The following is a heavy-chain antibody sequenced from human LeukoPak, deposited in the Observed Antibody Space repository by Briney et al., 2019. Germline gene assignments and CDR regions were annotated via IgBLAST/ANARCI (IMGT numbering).Heavy chain of an antibody. J-gene: IGHJ4*02. Sequence: GGSLRLSCAASGFTFSSYEMNWVRQAPGKGLEWVSYISSSGSTIYYADSVKGRFTISRDNAKHSLYLQMNSLRAEDTAVYYCARVGWYGYFDYWGQGTLVTVSS. D-gene: IGHD6-19*01. CDR3: ARVGWYGYFDY. CDR1: GFTFSSYE. V-gene: IGHV3-48*03. CDR2: ISSSGSTI.